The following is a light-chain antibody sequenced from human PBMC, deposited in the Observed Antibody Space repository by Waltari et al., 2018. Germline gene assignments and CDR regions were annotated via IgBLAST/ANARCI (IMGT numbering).Light chain of an antibody. J-gene: IGLJ1*01. CDR3: SSHSSIDTLLHV. CDR1: RSDVGGYNY. V-gene: IGLV2-14*03. Sequence: QSALTQPASVSGSTGQSNTISCTGTRSDVGGYNYVSWYQQHPDKALKLIIFEDTNRPSVLSNRFSASKSGNTASLTISGLQAQYQANHCCSSHSSIDTLLHVFGSGTNVTVL. CDR2: EDT.